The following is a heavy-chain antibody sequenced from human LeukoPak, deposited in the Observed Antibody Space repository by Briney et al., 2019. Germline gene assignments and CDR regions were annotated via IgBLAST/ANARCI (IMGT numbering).Heavy chain of an antibody. CDR3: ARSYDSRGYYYYGMDV. D-gene: IGHD3-22*01. CDR2: IYYSGST. CDR1: GGSISSYY. V-gene: IGHV4-59*01. J-gene: IGHJ6*02. Sequence: PSETLSLTCAVSGGSISSYYWSWIRQPPGKGLEWVGYIYYSGSTSYNPSLKGRVTILLDTSNNQFSLKLSSVTAADTAVYYCARSYDSRGYYYYGMDVWGQGTTVTVSS.